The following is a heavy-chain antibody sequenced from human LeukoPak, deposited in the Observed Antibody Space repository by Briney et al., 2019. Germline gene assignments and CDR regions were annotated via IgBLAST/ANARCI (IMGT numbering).Heavy chain of an antibody. CDR1: GYTFTSYG. D-gene: IGHD6-25*01. CDR3: ARGSAMWYFDL. CDR2: ISAYNGNT. Sequence: ASVKVSCKASGYTFTSYGISWVRQAPGQGLEWMGWISAYNGNTNYAQKFQGRVTITRDTSASTAYMELSSLRSEDTAVYYCARGSAMWYFDLWGRGTLVTVSS. V-gene: IGHV1-18*01. J-gene: IGHJ2*01.